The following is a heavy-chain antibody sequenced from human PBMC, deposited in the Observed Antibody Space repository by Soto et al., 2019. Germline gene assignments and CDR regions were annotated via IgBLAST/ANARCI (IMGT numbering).Heavy chain of an antibody. CDR1: GGSFSGYY. J-gene: IGHJ6*03. D-gene: IGHD2-2*02. CDR2: INHSGST. CDR3: ARGMTIYRLYYYYYMDV. V-gene: IGHV4-34*01. Sequence: SETLSLTCAVYGGSFSGYYWSWIRQPPGKGLEWIGEINHSGSTNYNPSLKSRVTISVDTSKNQFSLKLSSVAAADTAVYYCARGMTIYRLYYYYYMDVWGKGTLVTVSS.